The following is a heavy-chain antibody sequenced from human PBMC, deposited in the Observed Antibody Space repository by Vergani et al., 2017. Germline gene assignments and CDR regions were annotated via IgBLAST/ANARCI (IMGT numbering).Heavy chain of an antibody. Sequence: EVQLVQSGAEVKKPGESLKISCQGSGYSITNFWIGWVRQRPGRGLEWMGIIYPGDSEVKSNPTFRGQVIFSVDTSVSTAYLQWRSLQASDTATYFCASGGHGSENGGALQLWGQGTNITVSS. V-gene: IGHV5-51*03. CDR2: IYPGDSEV. J-gene: IGHJ3*01. CDR3: ASGGHGSENGGALQL. D-gene: IGHD3-10*01. CDR1: GYSITNFW.